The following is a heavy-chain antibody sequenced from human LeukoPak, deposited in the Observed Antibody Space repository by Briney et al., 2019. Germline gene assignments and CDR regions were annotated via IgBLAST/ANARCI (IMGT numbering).Heavy chain of an antibody. J-gene: IGHJ2*01. Sequence: SEALSLTCTVSGGSISSYYWSWIRQPAGKGLEWIGRIYTSVSTNYNPSLKSRVTMSLDTSKNQFSLKLSSVTAADTAVYYCAGGTFNGPLYGTYWYFHVWGRGTLVTVSS. V-gene: IGHV4-4*07. CDR1: GGSISSYY. D-gene: IGHD2-8*01. CDR2: IYTSVST. CDR3: AGGTFNGPLYGTYWYFHV.